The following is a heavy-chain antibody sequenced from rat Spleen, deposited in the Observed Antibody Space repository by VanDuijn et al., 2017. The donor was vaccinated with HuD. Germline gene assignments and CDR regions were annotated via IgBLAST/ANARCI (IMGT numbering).Heavy chain of an antibody. CDR2: IWSGGST. D-gene: IGHD1-1*01. V-gene: IGHV2-1*01. CDR1: GFSLTSNS. Sequence: QVQLKESGPGLVQPSQTLSLTCTVSGFSLTSNSVSWVRQPPGKGLEWMGAIWSGGSTDYNSALKSRLSISRDTSKSQVFLKMSSLQTEDTATYYCARTYYYSGRGDYVMDAWGQGASVTVSS. J-gene: IGHJ4*01. CDR3: ARTYYYSGRGDYVMDA.